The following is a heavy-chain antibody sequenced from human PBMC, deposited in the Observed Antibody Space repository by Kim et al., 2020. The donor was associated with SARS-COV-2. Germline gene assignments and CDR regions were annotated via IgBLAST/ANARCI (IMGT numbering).Heavy chain of an antibody. CDR1: GASISTYY. J-gene: IGHJ4*02. V-gene: IGHV4-59*01. CDR3: ARAWGSVGTLRNYYFDY. D-gene: IGHD3-16*01. Sequence: SETLSLTCTVSGASISTYYWSWIRQSPGKGLEWIGYIFHSGSTNYNPSLKSRVTISLETARSHFSLELTSVTAADTAVYFCARAWGSVGTLRNYYFDYWGQGILVTVSS. CDR2: IFHSGST.